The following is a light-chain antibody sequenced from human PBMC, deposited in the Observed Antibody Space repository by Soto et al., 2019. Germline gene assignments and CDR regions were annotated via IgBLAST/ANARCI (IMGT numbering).Light chain of an antibody. CDR1: SIDVGGYIY. V-gene: IGLV2-14*01. CDR2: DVS. J-gene: IGLJ2*01. Sequence: QSALTQPASVSGSPGQSFTISCTGTSIDVGGYIYVSWYQQHPGKAPKLMIDDVSNRPSRVSNRFSGSKSGNTASLTIAGLPAEDEADYYCSSYTRSSPIEVFGGGTKLTVL. CDR3: SSYTRSSPIEV.